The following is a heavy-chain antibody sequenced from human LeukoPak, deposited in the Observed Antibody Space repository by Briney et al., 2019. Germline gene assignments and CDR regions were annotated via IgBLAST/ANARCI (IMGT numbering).Heavy chain of an antibody. Sequence: GGSLRLSCAASGFTSSTYSMSWVRQAPGKGLQWVSSIISTSSYIYYADSVKGRFTISRDNAKNSLYLQMNSLRAEDTAVYYCARYRIAVTDPFDYWGQGTLVTVSS. J-gene: IGHJ4*02. CDR1: GFTSSTYS. CDR2: IISTSSYI. V-gene: IGHV3-21*01. CDR3: ARYRIAVTDPFDY. D-gene: IGHD6-19*01.